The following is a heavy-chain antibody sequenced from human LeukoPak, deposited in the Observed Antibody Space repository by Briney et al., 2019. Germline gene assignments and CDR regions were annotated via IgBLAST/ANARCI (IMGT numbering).Heavy chain of an antibody. D-gene: IGHD2-2*01. CDR2: IIPIFGTA. CDR1: GGTFSSYA. J-gene: IGHJ5*02. Sequence: GASVKVSCTASGGTFSSYAISWVRQAPGQGLEWMGGIIPIFGTASYAQKFQGRVTITADESTSTAYMELSSLRSEDTAVYYCARDRIDIVVVPAAMEDWFDPWGQGTLVTVSS. CDR3: ARDRIDIVVVPAAMEDWFDP. V-gene: IGHV1-69*13.